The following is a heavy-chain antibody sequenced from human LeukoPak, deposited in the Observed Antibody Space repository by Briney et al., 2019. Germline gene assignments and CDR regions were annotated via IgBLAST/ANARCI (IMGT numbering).Heavy chain of an antibody. V-gene: IGHV4-30-4*08. J-gene: IGHJ4*02. CDR1: GDSITTLNHY. CDR2: IYYSGST. Sequence: SETLSLTCTVSGDSITTLNHYWGWIRQPPGKGLEWIGYIYYSGSTYFNPSLKSRVTISVDTSKNQFSLRLSSVTAADTAVYYCAVEFLGYGSGSYFDYWGQGTLVTVSS. CDR3: AVEFLGYGSGSYFDY. D-gene: IGHD3-10*01.